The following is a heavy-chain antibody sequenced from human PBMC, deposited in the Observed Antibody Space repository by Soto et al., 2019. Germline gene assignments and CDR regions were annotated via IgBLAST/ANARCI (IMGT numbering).Heavy chain of an antibody. CDR2: ISAYNGNT. Sequence: QVQLVQSGAEVKKPGASVKVSCKASGYTFTSYGISWVRQAPGQGLEWMGWISAYNGNTNSAQKLQGRVTMTTDTSTRTAYMELRSQRSDDTAVYYCARDHLDTMVRGENWFDPLGQGTLVNGSS. V-gene: IGHV1-18*01. CDR1: GYTFTSYG. J-gene: IGHJ5*01. D-gene: IGHD3-10*01. CDR3: ARDHLDTMVRGENWFDP.